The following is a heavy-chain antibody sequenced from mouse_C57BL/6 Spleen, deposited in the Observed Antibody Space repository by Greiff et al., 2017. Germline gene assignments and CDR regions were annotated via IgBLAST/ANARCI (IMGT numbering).Heavy chain of an antibody. J-gene: IGHJ4*01. CDR1: GYAFTNYL. V-gene: IGHV1-54*01. CDR3: ARLNDYGAMDY. D-gene: IGHD2-4*01. Sequence: VQLQQSGAELVRPGTSVKVSCKASGYAFTNYLIEWVKQRPGQGLEWIGVINPGSGGTNYNEKFKGKATLTADKSSSTAYMQLSSLTSEDSAVYFCARLNDYGAMDYWGQGTSVTVSS. CDR2: INPGSGGT.